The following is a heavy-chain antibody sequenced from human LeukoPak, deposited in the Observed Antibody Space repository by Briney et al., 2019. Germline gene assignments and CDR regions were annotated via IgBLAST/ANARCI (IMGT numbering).Heavy chain of an antibody. Sequence: SETLSLTCAVSDDSFSSHYWTWIRQPPGKGLEWIGYISYIGSTNYNPSLKSRVTISIDTSKNQFSLKLSSVTAADTAVYYCARQLNVAAAGTDGMDVWGQGTTVTVSS. CDR1: DDSFSSHY. CDR3: ARQLNVAAAGTDGMDV. D-gene: IGHD6-13*01. V-gene: IGHV4-59*11. J-gene: IGHJ6*02. CDR2: ISYIGST.